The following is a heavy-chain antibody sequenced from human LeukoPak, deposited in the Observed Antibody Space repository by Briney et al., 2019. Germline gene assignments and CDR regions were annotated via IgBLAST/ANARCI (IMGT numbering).Heavy chain of an antibody. CDR2: INPNSGGT. CDR3: AREDIVVVPAAIFDY. J-gene: IGHJ4*02. CDR1: GYTFTGYY. D-gene: IGHD2-2*01. V-gene: IGHV1-2*02. Sequence: GASVKVSCKASGYTFTGYYMHWVRQAPGQGLEWMGWINPNSGGTNYAQKFQGRVTMTRDTSISTAYMELSRLRSDDTAVYYCAREDIVVVPAAIFDYWGQGTLVTVSS.